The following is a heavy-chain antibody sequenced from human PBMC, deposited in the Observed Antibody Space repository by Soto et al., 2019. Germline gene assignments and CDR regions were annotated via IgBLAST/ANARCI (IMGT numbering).Heavy chain of an antibody. V-gene: IGHV3-74*01. D-gene: IGHD3-9*01. Sequence: EVQLVESGGGLVQPGGSLRLSCAASGFTFSSYWMHWVRQAPGKGLVWVSRINSDGSSTSYADSVKGRFTISRDNAKNTLYLQMNSLRVEDTAVYYCARALTTLRYFDWFPADYFDYWGQGTLVTVSS. CDR1: GFTFSSYW. CDR2: INSDGSST. J-gene: IGHJ4*02. CDR3: ARALTTLRYFDWFPADYFDY.